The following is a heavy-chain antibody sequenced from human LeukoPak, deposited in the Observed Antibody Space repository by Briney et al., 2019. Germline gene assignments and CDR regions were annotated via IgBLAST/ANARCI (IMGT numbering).Heavy chain of an antibody. D-gene: IGHD3-16*02. Sequence: AGSLRLSCAASGFTFSSYGMHWVRQAPGKGLEWVAVIRYDGSNKYYADSVKGRFTISRDNSKNTLYLQMNSLRTEDTAVYYCAKAAGVKTFGEVIVSTHRPNIDYWGQGTLVTVSS. CDR2: IRYDGSNK. CDR3: AKAAGVKTFGEVIVSTHRPNIDY. J-gene: IGHJ4*02. CDR1: GFTFSSYG. V-gene: IGHV3-30*02.